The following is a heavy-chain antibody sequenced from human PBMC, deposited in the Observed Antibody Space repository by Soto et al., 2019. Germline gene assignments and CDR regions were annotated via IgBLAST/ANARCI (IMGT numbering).Heavy chain of an antibody. CDR3: ARWYYDFWSGYYGYFDY. V-gene: IGHV4-39*01. CDR2: IYYSGST. J-gene: IGHJ4*02. D-gene: IGHD3-3*01. CDR1: GGSISSSSYY. Sequence: QLQLQESGPGLVKPSETLSLTCTVSGGSISSSSYYWGWIRQPPGKGLEWIGSIYYSGSTYYKPSLSSRVTISVDTSKNQFFRKLSSVTAADTAVYYCARWYYDFWSGYYGYFDYWGQGTLVTVSS.